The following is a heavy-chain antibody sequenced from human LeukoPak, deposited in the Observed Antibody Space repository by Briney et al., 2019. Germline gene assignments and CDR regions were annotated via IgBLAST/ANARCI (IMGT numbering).Heavy chain of an antibody. CDR3: VTVAGTDASFDY. CDR1: GGTFSSYA. Sequence: ASVKVSCKASGGTFSSYAISWVRQAPGQGLEWMGGIIPIFGTANYAQKFQGRVTITADKSTSTAYMELSSLRSEDTAVYYCVTVAGTDASFDYWGQGTLVTVSS. J-gene: IGHJ4*02. CDR2: IIPIFGTA. V-gene: IGHV1-69*06. D-gene: IGHD6-19*01.